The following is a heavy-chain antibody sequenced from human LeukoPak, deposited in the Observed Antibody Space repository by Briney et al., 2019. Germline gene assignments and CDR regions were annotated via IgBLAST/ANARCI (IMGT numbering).Heavy chain of an antibody. CDR1: GFTFSSYG. J-gene: IGHJ4*02. Sequence: GGSLRLSCVASGFTFSSYGMHWVRQAPGKGLEWVSFIRNDGTNKYYADSVKGRLTISRDNSKSTLYLQMNSLRAEDTAVYFCAKSLRSGYYITRGFDYWGQGTLVTVPS. CDR2: IRNDGTNK. D-gene: IGHD2/OR15-2a*01. V-gene: IGHV3-30*02. CDR3: AKSLRSGYYITRGFDY.